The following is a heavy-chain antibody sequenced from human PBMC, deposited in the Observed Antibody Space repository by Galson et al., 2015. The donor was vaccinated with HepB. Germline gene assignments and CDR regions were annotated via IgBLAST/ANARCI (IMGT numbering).Heavy chain of an antibody. CDR1: GGSFSGYY. Sequence: ETLSLTCAVYGGSFSGYYWSWIRQPPGKGLEWIGEINHSGSTNYNPSLKSRVTISVDTSKNQFSLKLSSVTAADTAVYYCASSRVMVRGLYGGEYYFDYWGQGTLVTVSS. V-gene: IGHV4-34*01. CDR3: ASSRVMVRGLYGGEYYFDY. CDR2: INHSGST. J-gene: IGHJ4*02. D-gene: IGHD3-10*01.